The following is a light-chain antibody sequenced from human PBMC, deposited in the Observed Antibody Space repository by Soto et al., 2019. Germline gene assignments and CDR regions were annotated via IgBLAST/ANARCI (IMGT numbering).Light chain of an antibody. Sequence: EIVLTQSPGTLSLSPGERATLSCRASQSVDSNYLAWYQQKPGQTPRLIIYGASNRATGIPARFSGSGSGTDFTLTISSLEPEDFAVYYCQQRSNWPLGTFGQGTKVDIK. J-gene: IGKJ1*01. CDR2: GAS. CDR3: QQRSNWPLGT. CDR1: QSVDSNY. V-gene: IGKV3-11*01.